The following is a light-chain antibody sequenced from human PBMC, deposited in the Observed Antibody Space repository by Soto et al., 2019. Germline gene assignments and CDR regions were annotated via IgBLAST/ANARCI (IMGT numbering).Light chain of an antibody. CDR3: CSYAGSSTVV. J-gene: IGLJ2*01. CDR1: SSDVGGYNL. CDR2: EGS. Sequence: QSALTQPASVSGSPGQSFTISCTGTSSDVGGYNLVSWYQQHPGKAPKLMIYEGSKRPSGVSNRFSGSKSGNTASLTISGLQAEDEADYYCCSYAGSSTVVFGGGTKLTVL. V-gene: IGLV2-23*01.